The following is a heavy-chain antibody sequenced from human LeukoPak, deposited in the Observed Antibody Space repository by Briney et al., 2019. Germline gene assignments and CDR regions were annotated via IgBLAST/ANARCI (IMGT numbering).Heavy chain of an antibody. V-gene: IGHV4-4*02. D-gene: IGHD6-6*01. CDR1: GGSISSSNW. CDR3: ARAEQLVLHPGDVKYYFDY. CDR2: IYHSGST. J-gene: IGHJ4*02. Sequence: SETLSLTCAVSGGSISSSNWWSWVRQPPGKGLEWIGEIYHSGSTNYNPSLKSRVTISVDKSKNQFSLKLSSVTAADTAVYYCARAEQLVLHPGDVKYYFDYWGQGTLVTVSS.